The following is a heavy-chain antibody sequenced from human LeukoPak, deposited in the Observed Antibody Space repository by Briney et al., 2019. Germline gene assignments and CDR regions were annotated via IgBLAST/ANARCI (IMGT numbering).Heavy chain of an antibody. J-gene: IGHJ6*02. CDR2: ISSSSSTI. Sequence: GGSLRLSCAASGVTFSSHSMNWVRQAPGKGLEWVSYISSSSSTIYYADSVKGRFTISRDNAKNSLYLQMNILRDEDTAVYYCAIGPYGMDVWGQGTTVTVSS. CDR3: AIGPYGMDV. CDR1: GVTFSSHS. V-gene: IGHV3-48*02.